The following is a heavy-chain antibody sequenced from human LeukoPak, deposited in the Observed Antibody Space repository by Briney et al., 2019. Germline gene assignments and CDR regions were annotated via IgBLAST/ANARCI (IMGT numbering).Heavy chain of an antibody. D-gene: IGHD2-15*01. CDR1: GFTFSSYW. Sequence: GGSLRLSCAASGFTFSSYWMSWVRQAPGKGVEWVANIKQDGSEKYYVDSVKGRFAISRDNAKNSLYLQMNSLRAEDTAVYYCAKRYCSGGSCYQFDYWGQGTLVTVSS. CDR3: AKRYCSGGSCYQFDY. V-gene: IGHV3-7*02. CDR2: IKQDGSEK. J-gene: IGHJ4*02.